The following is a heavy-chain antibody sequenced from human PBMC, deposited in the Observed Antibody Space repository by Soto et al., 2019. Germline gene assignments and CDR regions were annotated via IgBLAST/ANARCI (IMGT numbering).Heavy chain of an antibody. CDR1: VGSVSSGSYY. CDR3: ATVSLQLTTMEY. V-gene: IGHV4-61*01. J-gene: IGHJ4*02. D-gene: IGHD4-4*01. Sequence: TSETLSLTCTVSVGSVSSGSYYWNWIRQPPGKGLEWIGSIYHSGSTDYNPSLKSRVAISVDTSQNQFSLKLGSVTAADTAVYYCATVSLQLTTMEYWVQGALVTVSS. CDR2: IYHSGST.